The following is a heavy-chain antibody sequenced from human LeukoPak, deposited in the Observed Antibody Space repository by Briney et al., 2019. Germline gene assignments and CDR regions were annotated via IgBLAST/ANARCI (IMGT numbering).Heavy chain of an antibody. V-gene: IGHV4-38-2*02. Sequence: SETLSLTCTVSHYSISSNYYWGWIRQPPGKGLGWIGSIYHSGSTYYTPYLKSRVTISVDTSKNQFSLKLTSVTAADTAVYYCARSSGYMSYWGQGTLVTVSS. J-gene: IGHJ4*02. CDR2: IYHSGST. CDR3: ARSSGYMSY. D-gene: IGHD3-22*01. CDR1: HYSISSNYY.